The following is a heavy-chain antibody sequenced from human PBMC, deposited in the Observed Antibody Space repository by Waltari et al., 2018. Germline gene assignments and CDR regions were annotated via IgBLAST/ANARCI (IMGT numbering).Heavy chain of an antibody. CDR3: ARASTAREDY. Sequence: EVQLVESGGGLVQPGGSLRLSCAASGFTFRSYSMNGVRQAPGKGVECVSYCGSSSGTIYYADAVKGRVTISRDNAKNSRYLQMNSLRAEDTAVYYCARASTAREDYWGQGTLVTVSS. CDR1: GFTFRSYS. J-gene: IGHJ4*02. D-gene: IGHD6-6*01. V-gene: IGHV3-48*04. CDR2: CGSSSGTI.